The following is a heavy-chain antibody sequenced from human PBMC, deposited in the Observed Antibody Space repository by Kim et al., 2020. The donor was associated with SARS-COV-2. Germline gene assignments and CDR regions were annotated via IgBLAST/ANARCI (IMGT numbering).Heavy chain of an antibody. CDR1: GFTFSTYY. CDR3: ARDAAYGALDY. D-gene: IGHD3-10*01. Sequence: GGSLRLSCEASGFTFSTYYMTWVRRAPGKGLEWVSEINPDGSAKCYVDSVKGRFTISRDNFKNSLYLQMNSLRVEDTAVYYCARDAAYGALDYWGQGTLVTVSS. J-gene: IGHJ4*02. CDR2: INPDGSAK. V-gene: IGHV3-7*01.